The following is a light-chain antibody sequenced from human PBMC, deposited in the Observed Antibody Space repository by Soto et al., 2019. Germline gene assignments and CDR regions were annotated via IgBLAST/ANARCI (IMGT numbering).Light chain of an antibody. J-gene: IGKJ1*01. V-gene: IGKV3-20*01. CDR3: QQYDNSPLT. CDR2: GAS. CDR1: QSVNSNY. Sequence: EIVLTQSPGTLSLSPGERATLSCRASQSVNSNYFAWYQQKPGQSPRVLMYGASSRSTGIPDRFSGSGSGTDLTLTISRLWLEDFALNYFQQYDNSPLTFGQGTRWKSN.